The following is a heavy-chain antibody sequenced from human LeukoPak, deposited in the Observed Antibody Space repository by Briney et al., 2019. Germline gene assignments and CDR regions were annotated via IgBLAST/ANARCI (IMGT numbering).Heavy chain of an antibody. V-gene: IGHV3-23*01. CDR2: ISASAAMT. CDR1: GFSFSYYT. D-gene: IGHD1-26*01. J-gene: IGHJ4*02. Sequence: GGSLRLSCAASGFSFSYYTMTWVRQAPGKGLEWGSSISASAAMTYYADSVKGRFTVSRDNSNNRLYLHMSGLTAADTAVYYCAKDRSIGTYYTFDHWGQGSLVTVSS. CDR3: AKDRSIGTYYTFDH.